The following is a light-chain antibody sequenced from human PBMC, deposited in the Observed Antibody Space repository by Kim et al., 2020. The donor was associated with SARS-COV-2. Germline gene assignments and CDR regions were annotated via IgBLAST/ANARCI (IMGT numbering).Light chain of an antibody. V-gene: IGKV1-8*01. CDR3: HQYYSYPPT. CDR2: AAS. Sequence: ASTGDRVTITCRASQGISSYLAWYQQKPGKAPKLLIYAASTLQSGVPSRFSGSGSGTDFTLTISCLQSEDFATYYCHQYYSYPPTFGQGTRLEIK. J-gene: IGKJ5*01. CDR1: QGISSY.